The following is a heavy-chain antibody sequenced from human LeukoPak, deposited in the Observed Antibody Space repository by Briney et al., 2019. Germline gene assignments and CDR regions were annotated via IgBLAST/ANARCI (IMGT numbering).Heavy chain of an antibody. V-gene: IGHV1-18*01. CDR2: ISAYNGIT. Sequence: ASVKVSCKASGYTFTTYGISWVRQAPGQGLEWMGWISAYNGITNYAQRFQGRVTMTTDTSTSTAYMELRSLRSDDTAVYYCARIIGDIVVVPAAMAGGPNWFDPWGQGTLVTVSS. J-gene: IGHJ5*02. CDR3: ARIIGDIVVVPAAMAGGPNWFDP. D-gene: IGHD2-2*01. CDR1: GYTFTTYG.